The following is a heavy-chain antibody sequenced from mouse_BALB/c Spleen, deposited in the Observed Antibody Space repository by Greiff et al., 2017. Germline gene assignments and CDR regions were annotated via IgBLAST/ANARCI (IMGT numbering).Heavy chain of an antibody. CDR2: INPYNDGT. CDR3: ARLGCSHCYGYMIFFDY. CDR1: GYTFTSYV. J-gene: IGHJ2*01. V-gene: IGHV1-14*01. Sequence: VQLQQSGPELVKPGASVKMSCKASGYTFTSYVMHWVKQKPGQGLEWIGYINPYNDGTKYNEKFKGKATLTSDKSSSTAYMELSSLTSEDSAVYYCARLGCSHCYGYMIFFDYWGQGTTLTVSS. D-gene: IGHD1-2*01.